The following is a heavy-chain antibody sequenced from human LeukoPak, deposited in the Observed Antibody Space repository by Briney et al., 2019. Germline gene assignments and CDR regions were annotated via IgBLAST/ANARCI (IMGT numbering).Heavy chain of an antibody. J-gene: IGHJ4*02. Sequence: GGSLRLSCAASGFTFSNAWMSWVRQAPGKGLEWVGRIKSKTDGGTTVYAAPVKGRFTISRDDSKNTLYLQMNSLKTEDTAVYYCTTSSIPTPPPNNIAVAGMRDYWGQGTLVTVSS. CDR2: IKSKTDGGTT. CDR3: TTSSIPTPPPNNIAVAGMRDY. D-gene: IGHD6-19*01. CDR1: GFTFSNAW. V-gene: IGHV3-15*01.